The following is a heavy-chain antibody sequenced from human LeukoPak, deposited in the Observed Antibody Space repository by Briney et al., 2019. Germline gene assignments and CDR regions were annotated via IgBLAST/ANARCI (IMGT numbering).Heavy chain of an antibody. CDR2: INHSGST. CDR1: GGSISSYY. J-gene: IGHJ4*02. CDR3: ARDQGLYYYDTGY. Sequence: SETLSLTCTVSGGSISSYYWSWIRQPPGKGLEWIGEINHSGSTNYNPSLKSRVTISVDTSKNQFSLKLSSVTAADTAVYYCARDQGLYYYDTGYWGQGTLVTVSS. V-gene: IGHV4-34*01. D-gene: IGHD3-22*01.